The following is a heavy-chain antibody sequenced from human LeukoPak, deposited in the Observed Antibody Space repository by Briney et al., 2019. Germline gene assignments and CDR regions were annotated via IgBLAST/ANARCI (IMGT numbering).Heavy chain of an antibody. D-gene: IGHD1-26*01. Sequence: ASVKVSCKASGYTFSSYYMHWVRQAPGQGLEWMGIINPSSGSTSYAQEFQGRVTMTGDTSTSTVYMELSSLRSEDTAVYYCARGGIMGAHWFDPWGQGTLVTVSS. CDR1: GYTFSSYY. CDR2: INPSSGST. V-gene: IGHV1-46*01. J-gene: IGHJ5*02. CDR3: ARGGIMGAHWFDP.